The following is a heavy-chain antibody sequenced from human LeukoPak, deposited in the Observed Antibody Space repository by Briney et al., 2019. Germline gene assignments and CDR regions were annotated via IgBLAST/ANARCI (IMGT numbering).Heavy chain of an antibody. Sequence: GGSLRLSCAASGFTFSSYWMSWVRQAPGKGLEWVANIKQDGSEKYYVDSVKGRFTISRDNAKNSLHLQMNSLRAEDTAVYYCASLVYYYDSSGLDYWGQGTLVTVSS. V-gene: IGHV3-7*01. J-gene: IGHJ4*02. CDR2: IKQDGSEK. D-gene: IGHD3-22*01. CDR3: ASLVYYYDSSGLDY. CDR1: GFTFSSYW.